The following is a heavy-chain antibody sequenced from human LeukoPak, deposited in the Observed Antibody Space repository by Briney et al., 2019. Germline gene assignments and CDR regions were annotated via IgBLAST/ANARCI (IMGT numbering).Heavy chain of an antibody. V-gene: IGHV3-20*04. CDR3: ARDLSITIFGVVIN. D-gene: IGHD3-3*01. J-gene: IGHJ4*02. CDR2: INWNGGST. CDR1: GFTFEVYG. Sequence: GGPLRLSCAASGFTFEVYGMTWVGQAQGKGREWFSGINWNGGSTGYADSVKGRFTISRDNAKNSLYLQMNSLRAEDTALYYCARDLSITIFGVVINWGQGTLVTVSS.